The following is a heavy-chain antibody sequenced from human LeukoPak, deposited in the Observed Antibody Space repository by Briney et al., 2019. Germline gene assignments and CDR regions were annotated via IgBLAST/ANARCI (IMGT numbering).Heavy chain of an antibody. CDR3: AGLGDDFWSGYRY. J-gene: IGHJ4*02. V-gene: IGHV3-30-3*01. Sequence: GGSLRLSCAASGFTFSSYAMHWVRQAPGKGLEWVAVISYDGSNKYYADSVKGRFTISRDNSKNTLYLQMNSLGAEDTAVYYCAGLGDDFWSGYRYWGQGTLVTVSS. D-gene: IGHD3-3*01. CDR2: ISYDGSNK. CDR1: GFTFSSYA.